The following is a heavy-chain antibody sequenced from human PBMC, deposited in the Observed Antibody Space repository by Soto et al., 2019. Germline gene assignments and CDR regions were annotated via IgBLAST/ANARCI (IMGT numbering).Heavy chain of an antibody. CDR1: GGSIFTYY. V-gene: IGHV4-59*01. J-gene: IGHJ6*02. Sequence: SVTLSLTCTVSGGSIFTYYWHWIRQPPGKGLEWIGYIHFGGSTNHNPSLTSRVTISIDASKKQFSLRLRSVAAADTDGYYCGKAGRVATCSGDTCYDGCYGVDVWGHVTTVTVAS. CDR2: IHFGGST. D-gene: IGHD2-15*01. CDR3: GKAGRVATCSGDTCYDGCYGVDV.